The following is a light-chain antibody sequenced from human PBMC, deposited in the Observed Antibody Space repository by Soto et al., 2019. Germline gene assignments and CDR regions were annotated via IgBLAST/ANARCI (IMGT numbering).Light chain of an antibody. Sequence: EIGLTQSPGTLSLSPGDTATLSCRASQTITSTFLAWYQQKPGQAPRLLIYTVSTRATGIPDRFRGSGSGTNFTLTISRLEPDDFAVYYCQQCGSSPWTFGQGTKVEIK. V-gene: IGKV3-20*01. CDR1: QTITSTF. CDR3: QQCGSSPWT. CDR2: TVS. J-gene: IGKJ1*01.